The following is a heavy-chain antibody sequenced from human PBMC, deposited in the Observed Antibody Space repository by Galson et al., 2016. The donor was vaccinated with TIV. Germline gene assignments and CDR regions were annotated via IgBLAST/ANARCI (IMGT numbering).Heavy chain of an antibody. CDR1: GGSISDSSYY. D-gene: IGHD5-24*01. J-gene: IGHJ4*02. Sequence: SEPLSLTCTVSGGSISDSSYYWAWIRQPPGRGLEWIGTVYYTGSTYYNPSLSGRVTISLDTSKNQFSLKLSSVTAADTAVYYCARGGRDGYNYVPEKAIDSWGQGTLVTVSS. CDR3: ARGGRDGYNYVPEKAIDS. CDR2: VYYTGST. V-gene: IGHV4-39*07.